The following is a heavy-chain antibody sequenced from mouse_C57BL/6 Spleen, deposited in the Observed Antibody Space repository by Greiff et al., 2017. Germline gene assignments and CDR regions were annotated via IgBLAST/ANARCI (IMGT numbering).Heavy chain of an antibody. Sequence: QVQLQQSGAELVRPGASVTLSCKASGYTFTDYEMHWVKQTPVHGLEWIGAIDPETGGTAYNQKFKGKAKLTADKSSSTAYMELRSLTSEDSAVYYCDYYGSSYDAMDYWGQGTSVTVSS. CDR2: IDPETGGT. V-gene: IGHV1-15*01. CDR3: DYYGSSYDAMDY. J-gene: IGHJ4*01. D-gene: IGHD1-1*01. CDR1: GYTFTDYE.